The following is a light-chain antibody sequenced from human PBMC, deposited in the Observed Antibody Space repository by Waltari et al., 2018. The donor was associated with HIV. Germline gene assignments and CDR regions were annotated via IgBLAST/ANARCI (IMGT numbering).Light chain of an antibody. CDR1: ETISNY. Sequence: DIQLTQSPSSLSASVGETVTITCRASETISNYLNWYQQKPGRAPKLLIYAAYTLQAGVPSRFRGSGSGTDFSLTINSLQSEDFATYFCQQSYTVTPYTFGQGTRLEMK. J-gene: IGKJ2*01. CDR3: QQSYTVTPYT. V-gene: IGKV1-39*01. CDR2: AAY.